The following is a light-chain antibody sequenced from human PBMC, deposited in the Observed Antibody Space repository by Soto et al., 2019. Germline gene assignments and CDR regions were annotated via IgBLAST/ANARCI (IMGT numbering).Light chain of an antibody. V-gene: IGKV3-11*01. CDR1: QRVRND. J-gene: IGKJ1*01. CDR3: QQRGNHPPWT. CDR2: YAS. Sequence: EIVMTQSPATLSLSPGERATLSCRASQRVRNDFVGYQQKHGQPPRLLIYYASNRATAIPARFSGSRSGTDFTLTISSLEPEDFAVHYCQQRGNHPPWTFGQGTKVDIK.